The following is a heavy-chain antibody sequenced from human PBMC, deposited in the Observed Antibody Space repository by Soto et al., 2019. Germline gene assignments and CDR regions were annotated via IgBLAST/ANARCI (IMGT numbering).Heavy chain of an antibody. D-gene: IGHD2-2*01. V-gene: IGHV4-34*01. CDR2: INHSGST. CDR3: AKSYQLLTPWFDP. J-gene: IGHJ5*02. CDR1: GGSFSGYY. Sequence: SETLSLTCAVYGGSFSGYYWSWIRQPPGKGLEWIGEINHSGSTNYNPSLKSRVTVSVDTSKNQFSLKLSSVTAADTAVYYCAKSYQLLTPWFDPWGQGTLVTVSS.